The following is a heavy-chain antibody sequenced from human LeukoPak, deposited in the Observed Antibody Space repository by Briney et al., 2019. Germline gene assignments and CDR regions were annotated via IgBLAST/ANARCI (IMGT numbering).Heavy chain of an antibody. CDR2: ISWNSGSI. V-gene: IGHV3-9*01. Sequence: SLRLSCAASGFTFDDYAMHWVRQAPGKGLEWVSGISWNSGSIGYADSVKGRFTISRDNAKNSLYLQMNSLRAEDTAVYYCAKDRGPVDYWGQGTLVTVS. D-gene: IGHD3-10*01. J-gene: IGHJ4*02. CDR3: AKDRGPVDY. CDR1: GFTFDDYA.